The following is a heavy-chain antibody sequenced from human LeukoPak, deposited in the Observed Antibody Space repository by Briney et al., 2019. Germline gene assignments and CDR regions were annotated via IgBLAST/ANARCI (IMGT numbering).Heavy chain of an antibody. CDR2: ISAYNGNT. J-gene: IGHJ6*02. CDR3: ARGGYSYGFYYYYGMDV. Sequence: ASVKVSCTASGYTFTIYGISWVRQAPGQGLEWMGWISAYNGNTNYAQKLQGRVTMTTDTSTSTAYMELRSLRSDDTAVYYCARGGYSYGFYYYYGMDVWGQGTTVTVSS. V-gene: IGHV1-18*01. D-gene: IGHD5-18*01. CDR1: GYTFTIYG.